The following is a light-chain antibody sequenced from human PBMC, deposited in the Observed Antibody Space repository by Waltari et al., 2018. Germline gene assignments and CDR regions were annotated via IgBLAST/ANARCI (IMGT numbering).Light chain of an antibody. CDR2: EAS. Sequence: ERVTLSCRASQNIRIYLAWYQQKPGQPPRLLIYEASRRATGIPDRFSGSGSGTDFSLTISRLEPEDFGVYYCQKYGTLPATFGQGTKVEIK. CDR3: QKYGTLPAT. J-gene: IGKJ1*01. V-gene: IGKV3-20*01. CDR1: QNIRIY.